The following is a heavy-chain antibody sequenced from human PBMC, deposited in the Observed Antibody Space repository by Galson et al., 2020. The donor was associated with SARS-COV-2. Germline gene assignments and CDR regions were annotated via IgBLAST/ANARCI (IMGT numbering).Heavy chain of an antibody. CDR2: IFSSVTT. Sequence: SETLSLTCTVSGVSVISGGNYWTWIRQHPGKGLEWIGHIFSSVTTHYSPSLKSRVTISVDTSQNQFSLRLSSVTAADTAVYYCARGRFYDSTGYSTSYYFDSWGQGTLVTVSS. V-gene: IGHV4-31*03. CDR1: GVSVISGGNY. D-gene: IGHD3-22*01. CDR3: ARGRFYDSTGYSTSYYFDS. J-gene: IGHJ4*02.